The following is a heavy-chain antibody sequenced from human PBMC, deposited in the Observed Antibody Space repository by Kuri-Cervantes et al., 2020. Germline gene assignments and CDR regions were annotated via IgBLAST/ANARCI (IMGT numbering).Heavy chain of an antibody. CDR2: ISSSGSTI. V-gene: IGHV3-11*04. CDR1: GFTFSDYY. CDR3: ARATGYTFDY. J-gene: IGHJ4*02. D-gene: IGHD5-12*01. Sequence: GESLKISCAASGFTFSDYYMSWIRQAPGKGLEWVSYISSSGSTIYYADSVKGRFTISRDNAKNSLYLQLNSLRAEDTAVYYCARATGYTFDYWGQGTLVTVSS.